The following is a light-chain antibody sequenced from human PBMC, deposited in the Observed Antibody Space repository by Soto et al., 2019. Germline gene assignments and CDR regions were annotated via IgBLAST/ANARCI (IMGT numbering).Light chain of an antibody. CDR1: QNISRW. J-gene: IGKJ1*01. CDR3: QQYNTLSGT. V-gene: IGKV1-5*01. CDR2: DAS. Sequence: DIQMTQSPSTLSASVGDRVTITCRASQNISRWLAWYQQKPGKAPKLLIYDASTLESGVPSRFSGSGFGTEFSLTISSLQPDDFASYYCQQYNTLSGTFGQGTKVDIK.